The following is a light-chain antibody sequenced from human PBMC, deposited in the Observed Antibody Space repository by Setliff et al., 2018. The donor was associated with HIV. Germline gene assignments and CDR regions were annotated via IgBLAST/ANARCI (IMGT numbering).Light chain of an antibody. J-gene: IGLJ2*01. Sequence: QSVLTQPRSVSGSPGQSVTISCTGTSSDVGGHKYVSWYQQYPGKAPKLMIYEVSNRPSGVSNRFSGSKSGNTASLTISGLQAEDEADYYCCSYAGSTTYVVFGGGTKVTVL. CDR3: CSYAGSTTYVV. V-gene: IGLV2-11*01. CDR2: EVS. CDR1: SSDVGGHKY.